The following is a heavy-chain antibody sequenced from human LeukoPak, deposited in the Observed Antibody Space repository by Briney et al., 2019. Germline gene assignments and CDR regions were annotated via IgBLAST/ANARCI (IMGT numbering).Heavy chain of an antibody. D-gene: IGHD5-24*01. Sequence: PGGSLRLSCAASGFTFSSYGMHWVRQAPGKGLEWVAVISYDGSNKYYADSVKGRFTISRDNSKNALYLQMSSLRAEDTAVYYCAKDTRARDGYNYGPYGSWGQGTLVTVSS. V-gene: IGHV3-30*18. CDR1: GFTFSSYG. J-gene: IGHJ5*02. CDR3: AKDTRARDGYNYGPYGS. CDR2: ISYDGSNK.